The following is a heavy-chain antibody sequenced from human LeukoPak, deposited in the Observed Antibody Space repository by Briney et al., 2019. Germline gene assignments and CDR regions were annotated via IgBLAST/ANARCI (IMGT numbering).Heavy chain of an antibody. CDR3: ANTNPEDYFDY. Sequence: SETLSLTCAVYGGSFSGYYWSWIRQPPGKGLEWIGEINHSGSTNYNPSLKSRVTISVDTSKNQFSLKLSSVTAADTAVYYCANTNPEDYFDYWGQGILVTVSS. CDR1: GGSFSGYY. D-gene: IGHD1-14*01. V-gene: IGHV4-34*01. CDR2: INHSGST. J-gene: IGHJ4*02.